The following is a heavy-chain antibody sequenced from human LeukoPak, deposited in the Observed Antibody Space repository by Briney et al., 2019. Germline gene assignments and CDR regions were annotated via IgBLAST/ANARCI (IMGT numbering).Heavy chain of an antibody. CDR1: GYTLTELS. D-gene: IGHD6-13*01. CDR3: ARGYSSPVPNFDY. J-gene: IGHJ4*02. Sequence: GASVKVSCKVSGYTLTELSMHWVRQAPGKGLEWMGGFDPEDGETIYAQKFQGRVTMTRDTSITTAYMELPSLTSDDTAVYYCARGYSSPVPNFDYWGQGTLVTVSS. CDR2: FDPEDGET. V-gene: IGHV1-24*01.